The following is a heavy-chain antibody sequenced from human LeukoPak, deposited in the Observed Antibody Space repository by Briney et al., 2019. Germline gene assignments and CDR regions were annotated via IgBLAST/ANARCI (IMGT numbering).Heavy chain of an antibody. V-gene: IGHV3-74*01. J-gene: IGHJ3*02. CDR1: GFTFSSYW. CDR2: INSDGSST. CDR3: ASIAAHDAFDI. D-gene: IGHD6-6*01. Sequence: GGSLRLSCAASGFTFSSYWMNWVRQAPGKGLVWVSRINSDGSSTSYADSVKGRFTISRDNAKNTLYLQMNSLRAEDTAVYYCASIAAHDAFDIWGQGTMVTVSS.